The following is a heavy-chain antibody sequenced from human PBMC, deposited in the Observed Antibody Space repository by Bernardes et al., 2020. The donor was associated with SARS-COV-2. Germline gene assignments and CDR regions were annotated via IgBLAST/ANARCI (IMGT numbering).Heavy chain of an antibody. CDR2: FDPEDGET. CDR3: ATAPAVAGRGNWFDP. CDR1: GYTLTELS. V-gene: IGHV1-24*01. Sequence: SVKVSCKVSGYTLTELSMHWVRQAPGTGLEWMGGFDPEDGETIYAQKFQGRVTMTEDTSTDTAYMELSSLRSEDTAVYYCATAPAVAGRGNWFDPWGQGTLVTVSS. D-gene: IGHD6-19*01. J-gene: IGHJ5*02.